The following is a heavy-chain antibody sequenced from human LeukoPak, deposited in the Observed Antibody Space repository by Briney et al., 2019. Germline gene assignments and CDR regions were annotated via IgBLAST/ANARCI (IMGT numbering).Heavy chain of an antibody. CDR2: ISGSGGST. D-gene: IGHD5-18*01. CDR3: AKDLNSYGYVNAFGY. CDR1: GFTFSSYA. J-gene: IGHJ4*02. Sequence: PGGSLRLSCAASGFTFSSYAMSWVRQAPGKGLEWVSAISGSGGSTYYADSVKGRFTISRDNSKNTLYLQMNSLRAEDTAVYYCAKDLNSYGYVNAFGYWGQGTLVTVSS. V-gene: IGHV3-23*01.